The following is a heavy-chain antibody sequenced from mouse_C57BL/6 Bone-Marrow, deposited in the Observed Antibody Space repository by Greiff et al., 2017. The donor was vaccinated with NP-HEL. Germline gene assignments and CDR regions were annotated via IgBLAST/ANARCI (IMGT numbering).Heavy chain of an antibody. D-gene: IGHD2-10*02. V-gene: IGHV1-55*01. Sequence: QVQLQQPGAELVKPGASVKLSCKASGYTFTSYWITWVKQRPGQGLEWIGDIYPGSGSTNYNEKFKSKATLTVDTSSSTAYMQLSSLTSEDSAVYYCEREGLVYAMDYWGQGTSVTVSS. CDR3: EREGLVYAMDY. CDR1: GYTFTSYW. J-gene: IGHJ4*01. CDR2: IYPGSGST.